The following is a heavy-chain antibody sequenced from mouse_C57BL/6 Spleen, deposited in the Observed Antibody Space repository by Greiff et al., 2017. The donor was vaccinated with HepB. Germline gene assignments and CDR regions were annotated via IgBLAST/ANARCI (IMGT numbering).Heavy chain of an antibody. V-gene: IGHV1-76*01. CDR3: ARCYYGSEGLLFDY. CDR2: IYPGSGNT. J-gene: IGHJ2*01. D-gene: IGHD1-1*01. CDR1: GYTFTDYY. Sequence: QVQLKESGAELVRPGASVKLSCKASGYTFTDYYINWVKQRPGQGLEWIARIYPGSGNTYYNEKFKGKATLTAEKSSSTAYMQLSSLTSEDSAVYFCARCYYGSEGLLFDYWGQSTTLTVSS.